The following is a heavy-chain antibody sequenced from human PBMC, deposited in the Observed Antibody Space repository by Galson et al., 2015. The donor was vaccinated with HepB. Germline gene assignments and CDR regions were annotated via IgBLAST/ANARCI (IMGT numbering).Heavy chain of an antibody. CDR2: INPNSGGT. D-gene: IGHD6-19*01. CDR1: GYTFTGYY. V-gene: IGHV1-2*02. Sequence: SVKVSCKASGYTFTGYYMHWVRQAPGQGLEWMGWINPNSGGTNYAQKFQGRVTMTRDTSIRTAYMELSRLRSDDTAVYYCARDSSGWSRAFDIWGQGTMVTVSS. CDR3: ARDSSGWSRAFDI. J-gene: IGHJ3*02.